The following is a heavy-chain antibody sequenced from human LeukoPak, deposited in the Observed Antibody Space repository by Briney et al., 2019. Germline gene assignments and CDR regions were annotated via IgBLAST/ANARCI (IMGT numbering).Heavy chain of an antibody. CDR2: ISWNSGSI. CDR3: AKDTMVRGVNHFDY. J-gene: IGHJ4*02. Sequence: PGRSLRLSCAASGFTFDDYAMHWVRQAPGKGLEWVSGISWNSGSIVYADSVKGRFTSSRDNAKNSLYLQMNSLRAEDTALYYCAKDTMVRGVNHFDYWGQGTLVTVSS. CDR1: GFTFDDYA. D-gene: IGHD3-10*01. V-gene: IGHV3-9*01.